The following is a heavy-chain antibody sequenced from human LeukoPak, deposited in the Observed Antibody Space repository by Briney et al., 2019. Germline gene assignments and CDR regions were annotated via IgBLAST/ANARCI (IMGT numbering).Heavy chain of an antibody. V-gene: IGHV5-51*01. CDR3: ARHPSGRQLANFDY. CDR1: GYSFTNYW. CDR2: IYPGDSDT. Sequence: GESLKISCKGSGYSFTNYWIGWVRQMPGKGLEWMGIIYPGDSDTRNSPSFQGHVTISADKSISTAYLQWSSLKASDTAMYYCARHPSGRQLANFDYWGQGTLVTVSS. D-gene: IGHD6-13*01. J-gene: IGHJ4*02.